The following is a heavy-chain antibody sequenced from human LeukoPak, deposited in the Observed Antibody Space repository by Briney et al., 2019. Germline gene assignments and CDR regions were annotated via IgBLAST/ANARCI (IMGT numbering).Heavy chain of an antibody. V-gene: IGHV3-21*03. J-gene: IGHJ4*02. D-gene: IGHD5-18*01. CDR2: ISSSSNYI. Sequence: GGSLRLSCAASGFTFSSYSMNWVRQAPGKGLEWVSYISSSSNYIYYADSVKGRFTISRDHAKNSLSLQMNSLRAEDTAVYYCARDAAYGYDRFDYWGQGTQVTVSS. CDR3: ARDAAYGYDRFDY. CDR1: GFTFSSYS.